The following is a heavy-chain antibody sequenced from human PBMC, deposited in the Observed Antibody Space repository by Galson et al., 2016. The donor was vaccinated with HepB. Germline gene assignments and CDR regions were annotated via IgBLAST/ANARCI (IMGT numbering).Heavy chain of an antibody. V-gene: IGHV3-33*01. CDR3: ARDRGSDVRRNQWYFDR. D-gene: IGHD3-16*01. CDR2: IWYDGTNK. CDR1: GATFSPYG. J-gene: IGHJ2*01. Sequence: SLRLSCAASGATFSPYGIHWVRQAPGKGLERVAVIWYDGTNKYYADSVKGRFTISRDNSKNTVYLQMDYLRTEDTALYYCARDRGSDVRRNQWYFDRWGRGTLVTVSS.